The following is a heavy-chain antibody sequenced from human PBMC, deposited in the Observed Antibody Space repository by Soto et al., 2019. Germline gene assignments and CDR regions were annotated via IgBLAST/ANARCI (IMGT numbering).Heavy chain of an antibody. V-gene: IGHV2-5*02. D-gene: IGHD3-3*01. CDR2: IYWDDDK. Sequence: QITLNESGPTQVKPRQTLTLTCTFSGFSLTTSGVGVGWIRQSPGNAPEWLALIYWDDDKRYSPSLKSRLTITKDTSKNQVVLTMADLDPADTATYYCAHRVLRTVFGLVTTTAIYFDFWGQGTPGAVSS. CDR3: AHRVLRTVFGLVTTTAIYFDF. J-gene: IGHJ4*02. CDR1: GFSLTTSGVG.